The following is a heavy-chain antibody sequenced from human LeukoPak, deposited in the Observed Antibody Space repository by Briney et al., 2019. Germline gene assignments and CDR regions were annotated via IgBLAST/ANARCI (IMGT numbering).Heavy chain of an antibody. CDR1: GYTFTSYG. CDR2: ISAYNGNT. D-gene: IGHD3-3*01. Sequence: ASVKVSCKASGYTFTSYGISWVRQAPGQGLEWMGWISAYNGNTNYAQKLQGRVTMATDTSTSTAYMELRSLRSDDTAVYYCARSTLPAYYDFWSGYSHPAEYFQHWGQGTLVTVFS. J-gene: IGHJ1*01. V-gene: IGHV1-18*01. CDR3: ARSTLPAYYDFWSGYSHPAEYFQH.